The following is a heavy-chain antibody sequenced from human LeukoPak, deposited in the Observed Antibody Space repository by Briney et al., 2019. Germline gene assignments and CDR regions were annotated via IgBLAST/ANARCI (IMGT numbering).Heavy chain of an antibody. D-gene: IGHD2-2*01. Sequence: SVKVSCKASGGTFSSYAISWVRQAPGQGLEWMGRIIPILGIANYAQKFQGRVTITADKSTSTAYMELSSLRSEDTAVYYCARVRTCSSTSCYRDNYYYGMDVWGQGTTVTVSS. CDR2: IIPILGIA. J-gene: IGHJ6*02. CDR1: GGTFSSYA. CDR3: ARVRTCSSTSCYRDNYYYGMDV. V-gene: IGHV1-69*04.